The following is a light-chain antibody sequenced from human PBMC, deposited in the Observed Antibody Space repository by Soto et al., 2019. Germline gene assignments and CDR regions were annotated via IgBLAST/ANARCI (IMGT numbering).Light chain of an antibody. V-gene: IGKV3-15*01. J-gene: IGKJ1*01. CDR3: QQYNNWLSWT. CDR2: GAS. Sequence: EIVLTQSPGTLSLSPGERATLSCRASQSIRSNYLAWYQQKPGQAPRLLIYGASTRATGIPARFSGSGSGTEFTLTISSLQSEDFAVYYCQQYNNWLSWTFGQGTKVDIK. CDR1: QSIRSN.